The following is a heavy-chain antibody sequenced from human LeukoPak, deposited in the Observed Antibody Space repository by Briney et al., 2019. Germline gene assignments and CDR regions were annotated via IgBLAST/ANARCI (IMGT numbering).Heavy chain of an antibody. Sequence: PSETLSLTCTVSGGSISSSSYYWGWIRQPPGKGLEWIGSIYYSGSTYYNPSLKSRVTISVDTSKNQFSLKLSSVTAADTAVYYCARYYGDYIGTAYYYGMDVWGQGTTVTVSS. D-gene: IGHD4-17*01. CDR3: ARYYGDYIGTAYYYGMDV. V-gene: IGHV4-39*01. CDR2: IYYSGST. CDR1: GGSISSSSYY. J-gene: IGHJ6*02.